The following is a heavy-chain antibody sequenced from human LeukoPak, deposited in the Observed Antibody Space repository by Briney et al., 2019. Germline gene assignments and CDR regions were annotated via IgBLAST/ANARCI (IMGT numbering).Heavy chain of an antibody. D-gene: IGHD3-22*01. CDR1: GFAFSSYA. CDR3: ARVFYGSSGYYYDY. V-gene: IGHV3-64*01. J-gene: IGHJ4*02. CDR2: ISSNGGST. Sequence: GGSLRLSCAASGFAFSSYAMHWVRQAPGKGLEYVSAISSNGGSTYYANSVKGRFTISRDNSKSTLYLQMGSLRAEDMAVYYCARVFYGSSGYYYDYWGQGTLVTVSS.